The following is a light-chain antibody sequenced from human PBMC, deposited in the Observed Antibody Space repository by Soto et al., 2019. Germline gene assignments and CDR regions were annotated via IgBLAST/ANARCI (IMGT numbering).Light chain of an antibody. CDR1: NIGSKT. V-gene: IGLV3-21*02. Sequence: SYELTQPPSVSVAPGHTASITCGGNNIGSKTVHWYQQMPGQAPVLVVYNDRARPSGIPERFSGSNSGNTATLTVSRVEAGDEADYYCQVWDSDSDNVLFGGGTKLTVL. J-gene: IGLJ2*01. CDR3: QVWDSDSDNVL. CDR2: NDR.